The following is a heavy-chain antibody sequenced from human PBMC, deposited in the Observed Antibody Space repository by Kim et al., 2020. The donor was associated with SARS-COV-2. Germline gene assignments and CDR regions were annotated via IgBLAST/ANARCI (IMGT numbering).Heavy chain of an antibody. Sequence: SRQSRVTISEDTSKNQFSLKLSSVTAADTAVYYCARQAGELPYYYYGMDVWGQGTTVTVSS. V-gene: IGHV4-39*01. J-gene: IGHJ6*02. CDR3: ARQAGELPYYYYGMDV. D-gene: IGHD3-10*01.